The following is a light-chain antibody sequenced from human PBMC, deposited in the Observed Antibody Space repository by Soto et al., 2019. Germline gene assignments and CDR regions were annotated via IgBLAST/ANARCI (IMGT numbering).Light chain of an antibody. V-gene: IGLV1-40*01. CDR2: DNN. CDR1: SSNIGAGYD. Sequence: QSVLTQPPSVSGAPGQRVTISCTGSSSNIGAGYDVYWYQQLPGTAPKLLICDNNNRPSGVPDRFSGSKSGTSASLAITGLQAEDEADYFCQSYDSSLSGRVVFGGGTKVTVL. J-gene: IGLJ2*01. CDR3: QSYDSSLSGRVV.